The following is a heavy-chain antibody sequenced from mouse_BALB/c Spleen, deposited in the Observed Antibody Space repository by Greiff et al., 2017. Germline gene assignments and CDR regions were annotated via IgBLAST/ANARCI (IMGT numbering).Heavy chain of an antibody. V-gene: IGHV1S135*01. CDR1: GYSFTGYN. Sequence: EVKLMESGPELGQPGASVKISCKASGYSFTGYNMSWVKQSPRKSLEWIGYIDPYNGGTSYNQKSKGKATLTVDKSSSTAYMHLNSLTSEDSAIYSCAREDITTVAMDYWGQGTSVTVSS. CDR3: AREDITTVAMDY. D-gene: IGHD1-1*01. CDR2: IDPYNGGT. J-gene: IGHJ4*01.